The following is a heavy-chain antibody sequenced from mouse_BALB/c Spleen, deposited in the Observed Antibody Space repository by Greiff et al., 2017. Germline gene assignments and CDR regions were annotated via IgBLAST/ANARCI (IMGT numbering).Heavy chain of an antibody. CDR2: IDPSDSET. J-gene: IGHJ3*01. CDR1: GYSFTSYW. CDR3: ARIYYDYDAFAY. V-gene: IGHV1S126*01. Sequence: QVQLKESGPQLVRPGASVKISCKASGYSFTSYWMHWVKQRPGQGLEWIGMIDPSDSETRLNQKFKDKATLTVDKSSSTAYMQLSSPTSEDSAVYYCARIYYDYDAFAYWGQGTLVTVSA. D-gene: IGHD2-4*01.